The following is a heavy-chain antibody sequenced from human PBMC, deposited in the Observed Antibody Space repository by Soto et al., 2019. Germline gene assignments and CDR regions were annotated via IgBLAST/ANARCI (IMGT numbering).Heavy chain of an antibody. Sequence: GGSLRLSCTASGFTFGDYAMSWFRQAPGKGLEWVGFIRSKAYGGTTEYAASVKGRFTISRDDSKSIAYLQMNSLKTEDTAVYYCTRVDIVVVPAAIDYYYYGMDVWGKGTKVTVSS. CDR2: IRSKAYGGTT. V-gene: IGHV3-49*03. J-gene: IGHJ6*04. CDR1: GFTFGDYA. D-gene: IGHD2-2*02. CDR3: TRVDIVVVPAAIDYYYYGMDV.